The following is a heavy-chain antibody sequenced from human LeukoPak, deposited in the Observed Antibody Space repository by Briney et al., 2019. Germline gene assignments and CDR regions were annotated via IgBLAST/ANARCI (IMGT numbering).Heavy chain of an antibody. CDR1: GFTFSSYS. Sequence: GGSLRLSCAASGFTFSSYSMNWVRQAPGKGLEWVSSISSSSSYIYYADSVKGRFTISRDNAKNSLYLQMNSLRAEDTAVYYCARDKVPNTYCSSTSCHYYYYGMDVWGKGTTVTVSS. D-gene: IGHD2-2*01. V-gene: IGHV3-21*01. CDR3: ARDKVPNTYCSSTSCHYYYYGMDV. J-gene: IGHJ6*04. CDR2: ISSSSSYI.